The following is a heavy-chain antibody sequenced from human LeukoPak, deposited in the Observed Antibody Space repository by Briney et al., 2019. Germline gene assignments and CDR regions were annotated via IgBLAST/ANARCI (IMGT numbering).Heavy chain of an antibody. CDR3: ARAQFRSGYQGIFDY. CDR2: INHSGST. J-gene: IGHJ4*02. V-gene: IGHV4-34*01. D-gene: IGHD3-3*01. CDR1: GGSFSGYY. Sequence: ASETLSLTCAVYGGSFSGYYWSWIRQPPGKGLEWIGEINHSGSTNYNPSLKSRVTISVDTSKNQFSLKLTSVTAADTAVYYCARAQFRSGYQGIFDYWGQGTLVTVSS.